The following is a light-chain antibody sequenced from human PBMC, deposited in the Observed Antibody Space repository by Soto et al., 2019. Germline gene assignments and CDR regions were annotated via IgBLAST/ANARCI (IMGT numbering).Light chain of an antibody. CDR2: SNY. CDR3: AAWDDILNGYV. Sequence: QSVLTQPPSASGTPGQRVTISCSGSSSNIESNTVTWYQQLPGTAPKLVIYSNYDRPSGVPDRFSGSTSGTSASLVIRGLQSEDAADYYCAAWDDILNGYVFGGGTKVTVL. J-gene: IGLJ1*01. CDR1: SSNIESNT. V-gene: IGLV1-44*01.